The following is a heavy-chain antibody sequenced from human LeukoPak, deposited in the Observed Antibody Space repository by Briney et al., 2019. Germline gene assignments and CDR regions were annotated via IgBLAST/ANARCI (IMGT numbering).Heavy chain of an antibody. J-gene: IGHJ4*02. V-gene: IGHV4-4*07. D-gene: IGHD3-3*01. Sequence: SETLSLTCTLAGAYISSFCWSCVRQPAGGGLGWRGRIYTSGRTNYNPSIKSRATMSVDTPKHPFSLKLSSETAADTAVYYCAGERFLEWLFLDYWGQGTLVTVSS. CDR2: IYTSGRT. CDR1: GAYISSFC. CDR3: AGERFLEWLFLDY.